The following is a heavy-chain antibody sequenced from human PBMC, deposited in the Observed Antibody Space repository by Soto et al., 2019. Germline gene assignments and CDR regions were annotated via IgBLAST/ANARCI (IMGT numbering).Heavy chain of an antibody. CDR3: AVRPRYGSGSSFDP. J-gene: IGHJ5*02. Sequence: SVKVSCKASGFTFTSSAVQWVRQARGQRLEWIGWIVVGSGNTNYAQKFQERVTITRDMSTSTAYMELSSLRSEDTAVYYCAVRPRYGSGSSFDPWGQGTLVTVSS. CDR1: GFTFTSSA. D-gene: IGHD3-10*01. CDR2: IVVGSGNT. V-gene: IGHV1-58*01.